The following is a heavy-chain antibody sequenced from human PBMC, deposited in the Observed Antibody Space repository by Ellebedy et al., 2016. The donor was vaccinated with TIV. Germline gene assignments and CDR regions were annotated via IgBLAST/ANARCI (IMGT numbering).Heavy chain of an antibody. D-gene: IGHD3-22*01. V-gene: IGHV3-30*18. CDR3: AKDHSTYYYDSSGLGY. J-gene: IGHJ4*02. CDR1: GFTFSSYG. Sequence: GGSLRLXCAASGFTFSSYGMHWVRQAPGKGLEWVAVISYDGSNKYYADSVKGRFTISRDNSKNTLYLQMNSLRAEDTAVYYCAKDHSTYYYDSSGLGYWGQGTLVTVSS. CDR2: ISYDGSNK.